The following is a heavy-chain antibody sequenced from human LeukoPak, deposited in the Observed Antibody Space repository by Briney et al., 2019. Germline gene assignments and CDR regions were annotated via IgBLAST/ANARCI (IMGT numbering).Heavy chain of an antibody. CDR3: ATDGSYGYSSSSLEFDY. CDR1: GYTLTELS. Sequence: ASVKVSCKVSGYTLTELSMHWMRQAPGKGLEWMGGFDPEDGETIYAQKFQGRVTMTEDTSTDTAYMELSSLRSEDTSVYYCATDGSYGYSSSSLEFDYWGQGTLVTVSS. CDR2: FDPEDGET. D-gene: IGHD6-6*01. V-gene: IGHV1-24*01. J-gene: IGHJ4*02.